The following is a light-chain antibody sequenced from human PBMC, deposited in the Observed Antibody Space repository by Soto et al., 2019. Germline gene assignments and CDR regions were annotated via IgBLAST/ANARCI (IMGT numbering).Light chain of an antibody. Sequence: DIQMTQSPSTLSASVGDRVTITCRASQSVDTWLAWYRQTPGKAPKLLIYKASSLESGVPSRFSGIGSGAEFTLTINSLQPDDFATYYCQQYNSYPLTFGGGTKVEIK. CDR2: KAS. CDR3: QQYNSYPLT. CDR1: QSVDTW. J-gene: IGKJ4*01. V-gene: IGKV1-5*03.